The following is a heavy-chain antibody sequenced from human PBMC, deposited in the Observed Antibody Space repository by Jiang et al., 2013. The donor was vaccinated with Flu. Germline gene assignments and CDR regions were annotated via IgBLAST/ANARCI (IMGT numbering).Heavy chain of an antibody. Sequence: QSGAEVKKPGASVKVSCKASGYTFTSYDINWVRQATGQGLEWMGWMNPNSGNTGYAQKFQGRVTMTRNTSISTAYMELSSLRSEDTAVYYCARGVARITIFGVVSYYGMDVWGQGTTVTVSS. V-gene: IGHV1-8*01. CDR3: ARGVARITIFGVVSYYGMDV. CDR1: GYTFTSYD. D-gene: IGHD3-3*01. J-gene: IGHJ6*02. CDR2: MNPNSGNT.